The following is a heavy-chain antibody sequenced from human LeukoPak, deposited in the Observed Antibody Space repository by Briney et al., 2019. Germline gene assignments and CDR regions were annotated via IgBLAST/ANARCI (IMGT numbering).Heavy chain of an antibody. CDR3: ARGCSGGSCYSQFDY. D-gene: IGHD2-15*01. J-gene: IGHJ4*02. Sequence: PSGTLSLTCAVSGGSISSSNWWSWVRPPPGKGLEWFGEIYHSGSTNYNPSLKSRVTISVDKSKNQFSLKLSSVTAADTAVYYCARGCSGGSCYSQFDYWGQGTLVTVSS. V-gene: IGHV4-4*02. CDR2: IYHSGST. CDR1: GGSISSSNW.